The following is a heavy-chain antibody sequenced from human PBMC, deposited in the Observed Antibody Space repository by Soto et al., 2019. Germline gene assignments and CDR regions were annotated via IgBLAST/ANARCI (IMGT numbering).Heavy chain of an antibody. CDR1: GFTFSSYA. V-gene: IGHV3-30-3*01. J-gene: IGHJ6*02. CDR2: ISYDGSNK. D-gene: IGHD4-4*01. Sequence: GGSLRLSCAASGFTFSSYAMHWVRQAPGKGLEWVAVISYDGSNKYYADSVKGRFTITRDNSKNTLYLQMNSLRAEDTAVYYCARDPRNTTVTTLLEPYYYYGMDVWGQGTTVTVSS. CDR3: ARDPRNTTVTTLLEPYYYYGMDV.